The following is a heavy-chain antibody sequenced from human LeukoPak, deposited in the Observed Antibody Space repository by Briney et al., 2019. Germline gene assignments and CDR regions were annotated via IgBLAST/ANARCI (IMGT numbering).Heavy chain of an antibody. CDR3: ARDEAVAGYFDL. V-gene: IGHV1-69*05. J-gene: IGHJ2*01. CDR2: IIPIFGTA. CDR1: GYTFTSYA. Sequence: SVKVSCKASGYTFTSYAISWVRQAPGQGLEWMGGIIPIFGTANYAQKFQGRVTITTDESTSTAYMELSSLRSEDTAVYYCARDEAVAGYFDLWGRGTLVTVSS. D-gene: IGHD6-19*01.